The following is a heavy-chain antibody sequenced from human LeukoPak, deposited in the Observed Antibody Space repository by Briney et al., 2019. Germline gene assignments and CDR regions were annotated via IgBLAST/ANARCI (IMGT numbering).Heavy chain of an antibody. Sequence: ASVKVSCKASRYTFTSYAMHWVRQAPGQRLEWMGWSNAGNGNTKYSQEFQGRVTITRDTSASTAYMELSSLRSEDMAVYYCARGIYSSSWPLDYWGQGTLVTVSS. D-gene: IGHD6-13*01. CDR1: RYTFTSYA. CDR2: SNAGNGNT. CDR3: ARGIYSSSWPLDY. V-gene: IGHV1-3*02. J-gene: IGHJ4*02.